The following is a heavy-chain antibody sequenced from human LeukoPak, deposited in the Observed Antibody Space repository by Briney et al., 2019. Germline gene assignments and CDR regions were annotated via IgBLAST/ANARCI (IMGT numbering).Heavy chain of an antibody. CDR3: AKDRGGTVTYGMDV. D-gene: IGHD4-17*01. Sequence: GGPLRLSCAASGFTFSNYWMSWVRQAPGKGLEWVANIKQDGSEKYYVDSVKGRFTISRDNAKNSLYLQMNSLRAEDTALYYCAKDRGGTVTYGMDVWGQGTTVTVSS. J-gene: IGHJ6*02. V-gene: IGHV3-7*03. CDR2: IKQDGSEK. CDR1: GFTFSNYW.